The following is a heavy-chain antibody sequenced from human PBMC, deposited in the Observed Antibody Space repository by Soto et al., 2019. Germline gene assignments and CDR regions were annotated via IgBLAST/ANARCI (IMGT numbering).Heavy chain of an antibody. CDR3: AILYCSSTSCYYYYYYMDV. D-gene: IGHD2-2*01. J-gene: IGHJ6*03. Sequence: PSETLSLTCTVSGGSVSSSSYYWGWVRQPPGKGLEWIGSIYYSGSTYYNPSLKSRVTISVDTSKKQFTLKLSSVTAADTAVYYCAILYCSSTSCYYYYYYMDVWGKGTTVTVSS. CDR2: IYYSGST. V-gene: IGHV4-39*01. CDR1: GGSVSSSSYY.